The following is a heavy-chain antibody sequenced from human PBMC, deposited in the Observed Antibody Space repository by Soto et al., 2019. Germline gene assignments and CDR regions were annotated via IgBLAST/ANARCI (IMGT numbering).Heavy chain of an antibody. D-gene: IGHD4-17*01. Sequence: QVQLQESGPGLVKPSQTLSLTCTVSGGSISSGDYYWSWIRQPPGKGLEWIGYIYYSGSTNYNPSLKSRVTISVDTSKNQFSLKLSSVTAADTAVYYCARDRGGYGDYGHWFDPWGQGTLVTVSS. CDR1: GGSISSGDYY. V-gene: IGHV4-30-4*01. CDR2: IYYSGST. J-gene: IGHJ5*02. CDR3: ARDRGGYGDYGHWFDP.